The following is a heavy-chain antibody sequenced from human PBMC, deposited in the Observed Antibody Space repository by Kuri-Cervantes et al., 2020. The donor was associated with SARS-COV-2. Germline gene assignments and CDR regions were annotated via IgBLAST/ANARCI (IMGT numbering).Heavy chain of an antibody. Sequence: SETLSLTCAVYGGSFSGYYWSWIRQPPGKGLEWIGEINHSGGTNYNPSLKSRVAISGGTSRNQFSLKLSSVTAADTAVYYCARHVRPEITIFGVVITADYFDYWGQGTLVTVSS. J-gene: IGHJ4*02. CDR3: ARHVRPEITIFGVVITADYFDY. CDR1: GGSFSGYY. V-gene: IGHV4-34*01. CDR2: INHSGGT. D-gene: IGHD3-3*01.